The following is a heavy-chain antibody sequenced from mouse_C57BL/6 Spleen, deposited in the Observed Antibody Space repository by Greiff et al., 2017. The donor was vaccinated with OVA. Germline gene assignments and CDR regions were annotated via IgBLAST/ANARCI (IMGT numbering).Heavy chain of an antibody. Sequence: EVKLVESGPGLVKPSQSLSLTCSVTGYSITSGYYWNWIRQFPGNKLEWMGYISYDGSNNYNPSLKNRISITRDTSKNQFFLKLNSVTTEDTATYYCARLITYAMDYWGQGTSVTVSS. CDR1: GYSITSGYY. CDR2: ISYDGSN. CDR3: ARLITYAMDY. J-gene: IGHJ4*01. V-gene: IGHV3-6*01. D-gene: IGHD2-4*01.